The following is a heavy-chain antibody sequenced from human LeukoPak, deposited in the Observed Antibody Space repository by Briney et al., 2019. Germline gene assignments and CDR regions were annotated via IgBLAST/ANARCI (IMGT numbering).Heavy chain of an antibody. CDR2: INQDGSQM. CDR3: AASRLPWALDV. V-gene: IGHV3-7*03. CDR1: GFSFRSSW. D-gene: IGHD7-27*01. Sequence: GGSLRLSCAASGFSFRSSWMVWVRQAPGEGLEWVANINQDGSQMYYVDSVKGRFTIFRDNAKSSLFLQMNSLRAEDAAVYFCAASRLPWALDVWGQGTVVTVSS. J-gene: IGHJ3*01.